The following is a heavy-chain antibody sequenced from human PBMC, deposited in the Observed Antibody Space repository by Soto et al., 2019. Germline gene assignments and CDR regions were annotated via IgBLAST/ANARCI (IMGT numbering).Heavy chain of an antibody. J-gene: IGHJ6*03. D-gene: IGHD2-15*01. CDR2: INHSGST. V-gene: IGHV4-34*01. CDR1: GGSFSGYY. Sequence: PSETLSLTCAVYGGSFSGYYWSWIRQPPGKGLEWIGEINHSGSTNYNPSLKSRVTISVDTSKNQFSLKLSSVTAADTAVYYCAREGYCSGGSCRRTVYYYYYMDVWGKGTTVTVSS. CDR3: AREGYCSGGSCRRTVYYYYYMDV.